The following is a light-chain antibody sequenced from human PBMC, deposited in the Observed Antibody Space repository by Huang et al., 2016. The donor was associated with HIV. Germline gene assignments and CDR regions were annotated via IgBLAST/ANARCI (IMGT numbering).Light chain of an antibody. J-gene: IGKJ2*01. CDR2: KAS. V-gene: IGKV1-5*03. CDR3: QQYNHYST. CDR1: QGISRW. Sequence: DIQMTQSPSTLSASVGDRVTITCRASQGISRWVAWYQQKPGKAPKVLIYKASTLHSGVPSRFSGSGSGTEFTLTISSLQPDDFATYYCQQYNHYSTFGQGTKLEIK.